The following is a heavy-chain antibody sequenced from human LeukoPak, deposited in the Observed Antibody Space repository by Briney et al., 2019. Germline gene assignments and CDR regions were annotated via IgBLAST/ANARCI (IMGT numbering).Heavy chain of an antibody. CDR1: GGSISSHY. J-gene: IGHJ3*02. CDR2: IYYSGST. D-gene: IGHD3-22*01. CDR3: ARLGPTYYYDSSGPEDAFDI. Sequence: PSETLSLTCTVSGGSISSHYWSWIRQPPGKGLERIGYIYYSGSTNYNPSLKSRVTISVGTSKNQFSLKLSSVTAADTAVYYCARLGPTYYYDSSGPEDAFDIWGQGTMVTVSS. V-gene: IGHV4-59*08.